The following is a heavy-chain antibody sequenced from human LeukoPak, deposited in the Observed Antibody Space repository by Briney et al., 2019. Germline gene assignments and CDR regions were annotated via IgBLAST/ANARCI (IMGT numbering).Heavy chain of an antibody. Sequence: ASVKVSCKASGYTFTGYYMHWVRQAPGQGLDWIGWINPNSGGTNYAQKFQGRVTMTRDTSISTAYMELSRLRSDDTAVYYCATYSGSYSSDFDYWGQGTLVTVSS. D-gene: IGHD1-26*01. CDR2: INPNSGGT. CDR1: GYTFTGYY. J-gene: IGHJ4*02. V-gene: IGHV1-2*02. CDR3: ATYSGSYSSDFDY.